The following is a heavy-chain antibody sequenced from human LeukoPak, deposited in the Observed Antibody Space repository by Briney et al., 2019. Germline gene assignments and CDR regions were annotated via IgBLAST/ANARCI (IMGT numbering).Heavy chain of an antibody. Sequence: GGSLRLSCAASGFTFSSYSMNWVRQAPGKGLEWVAVISYDGSNKYYADSVKGRFTISRDNSKNTLYLQMNSLRAEDTAVYYCAKVASGDYAGNWGQGTLVTVSS. D-gene: IGHD4-17*01. CDR1: GFTFSSYS. J-gene: IGHJ4*02. V-gene: IGHV3-30*18. CDR3: AKVASGDYAGN. CDR2: ISYDGSNK.